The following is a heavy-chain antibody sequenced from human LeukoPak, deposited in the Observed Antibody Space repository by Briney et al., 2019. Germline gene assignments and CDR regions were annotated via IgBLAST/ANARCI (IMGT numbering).Heavy chain of an antibody. CDR3: ARLGRYDSSGYYYVPVDY. J-gene: IGHJ4*02. CDR1: GGSISSGSYH. CDR2: IYSSGST. D-gene: IGHD3-22*01. V-gene: IGHV4-61*02. Sequence: PSQTLSLTCTVSGGSISSGSYHWRSIRRPAGKGLDWIGRIYSSGSTNYNPSLKSRVTISVDTSKKEFSLKLSSVTAADTGVYYCARLGRYDSSGYYYVPVDYWGQGTLVTVSS.